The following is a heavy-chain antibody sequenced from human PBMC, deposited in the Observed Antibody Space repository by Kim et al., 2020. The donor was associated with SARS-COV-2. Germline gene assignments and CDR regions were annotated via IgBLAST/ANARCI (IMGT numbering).Heavy chain of an antibody. CDR2: ISYDGSNE. D-gene: IGHD3-10*01. V-gene: IGHV3-30*18. CDR1: GFPFSTYG. J-gene: IGHJ6*01. Sequence: GGSLRLSCAASGFPFSTYGMYWVRQAPGKGLEWVALISYDGSNEYYADSVKGRFTISRDNSKNTLDLQMNSLRAEDTALFYCAKALLRGVNYYYYGMDV. CDR3: AKALLRGVNYYYYGMDV.